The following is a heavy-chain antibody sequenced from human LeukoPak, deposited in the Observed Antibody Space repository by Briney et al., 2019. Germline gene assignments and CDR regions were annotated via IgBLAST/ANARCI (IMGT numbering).Heavy chain of an antibody. CDR1: GYTFTSYD. D-gene: IGHD2-15*01. V-gene: IGHV1-8*01. Sequence: ASVKVSCKASGYTFTSYDINWVRQATGQGLEWMGWMNPNSGNTGYAQKFQGRVTMTRNTSISTAYMELSSLRSEDTAVYYCARSGRYCSGGSRYWKNFDYWGQGTLVTVSS. CDR3: ARSGRYCSGGSRYWKNFDY. J-gene: IGHJ4*02. CDR2: MNPNSGNT.